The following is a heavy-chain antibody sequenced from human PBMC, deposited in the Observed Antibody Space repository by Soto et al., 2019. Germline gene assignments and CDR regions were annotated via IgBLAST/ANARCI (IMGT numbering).Heavy chain of an antibody. CDR2: ISWNSGDI. CDR3: ARDPSDYYDSSGYSKGPFDY. V-gene: IGHV3-9*01. J-gene: IGHJ4*02. Sequence: GGSLRLSCAASGFTFDDYAMHWVRQGPGKGLEWVSSISWNSGDIVYADSVKGRFTISRDNAKNSLYLQMNSLRAEDTAVYYCARDPSDYYDSSGYSKGPFDYWGQGT. D-gene: IGHD3-22*01. CDR1: GFTFDDYA.